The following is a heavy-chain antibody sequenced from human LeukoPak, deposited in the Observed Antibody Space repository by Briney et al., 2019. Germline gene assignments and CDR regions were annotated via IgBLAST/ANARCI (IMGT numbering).Heavy chain of an antibody. J-gene: IGHJ6*02. Sequence: PGGSLRLSCAASGFTFSSYAMHLVRQAPGKGLEWVAVISYDGSNKYYADSVKGRFTISRDNSKNTLYLQMNSLRAEDTAVYYCARNWAYDFWSGYYSDYYYYGMDVWGQGTTVTVSS. CDR3: ARNWAYDFWSGYYSDYYYYGMDV. D-gene: IGHD3-3*01. CDR2: ISYDGSNK. V-gene: IGHV3-30-3*01. CDR1: GFTFSSYA.